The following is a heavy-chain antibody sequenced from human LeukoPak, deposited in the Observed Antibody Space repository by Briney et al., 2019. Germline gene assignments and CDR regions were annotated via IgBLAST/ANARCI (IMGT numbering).Heavy chain of an antibody. CDR2: ISSSGSTI. Sequence: GGSLRLSCAASGFTFSSYEMNWVRQAPGKGLEWVSYISSSGSTIYYADSVKGRFTISRDNAKNSLYLQMNSLRAEDTAVYYCARIWSYGSGNPLRFYYCYYMDVWGKGTTVTVSS. CDR3: ARIWSYGSGNPLRFYYCYYMDV. D-gene: IGHD3-10*01. CDR1: GFTFSSYE. V-gene: IGHV3-48*03. J-gene: IGHJ6*03.